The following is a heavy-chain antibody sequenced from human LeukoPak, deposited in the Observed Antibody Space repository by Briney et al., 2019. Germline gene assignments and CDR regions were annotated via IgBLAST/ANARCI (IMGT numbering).Heavy chain of an antibody. Sequence: ASVKVSCKASGYPFASYGISWVRQAPGQGLEWMGWISAYKGNTNYAQKFQGRVTMTTDTSTSTAYMELRSLRSDDTAVYYCAREGTRNWFDPWGQGTLVTVSS. CDR1: GYPFASYG. D-gene: IGHD3-10*01. CDR2: ISAYKGNT. CDR3: AREGTRNWFDP. V-gene: IGHV1-18*01. J-gene: IGHJ5*02.